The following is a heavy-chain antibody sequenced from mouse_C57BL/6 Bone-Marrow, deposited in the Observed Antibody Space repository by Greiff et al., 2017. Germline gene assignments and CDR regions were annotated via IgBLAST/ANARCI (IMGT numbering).Heavy chain of an antibody. CDR3: ARGKATYYSNYEFAY. J-gene: IGHJ3*01. Sequence: EVQLQQSGPELVKPGASVKIPCKASGYTFTDYNMDWVKQSHGKSLEWIGDINPNNGGTIYNQKFKGKATLTVDKSSSTAYMELRSLTSEDTAVYYCARGKATYYSNYEFAYWGQGTLVTVSA. CDR2: INPNNGGT. D-gene: IGHD2-5*01. CDR1: GYTFTDYN. V-gene: IGHV1-18*01.